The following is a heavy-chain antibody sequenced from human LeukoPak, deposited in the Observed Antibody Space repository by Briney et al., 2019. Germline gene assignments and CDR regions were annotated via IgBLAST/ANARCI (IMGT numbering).Heavy chain of an antibody. D-gene: IGHD3-10*01. CDR1: GYTLTELS. CDR2: FDPEDGET. J-gene: IGHJ5*02. CDR3: ATYGSGSHRQYNWFDP. V-gene: IGHV1-24*01. Sequence: ASVKVSCKVSGYTLTELSMHWVRQAPGKGLEWMGGFDPEDGETIYAQKFQGRVTMTEDTSTDTAYMELSSLRSEDTAVYYCATYGSGSHRQYNWFDPWGQGTLVTVSS.